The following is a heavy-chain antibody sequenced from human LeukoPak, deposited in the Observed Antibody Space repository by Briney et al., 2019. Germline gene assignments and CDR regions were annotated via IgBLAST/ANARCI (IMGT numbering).Heavy chain of an antibody. CDR2: IIPIFGTA. D-gene: IGHD3-3*01. V-gene: IGHV1-69*01. CDR3: ARDPPLRFLEWQFPGGFDP. CDR1: GGTFSSYA. Sequence: SVEVSGKASGGTFSSYAISWVRQAPGQGLEWMGGIIPIFGTANYAQKFQGRVTITADESTSTAYMELSSLRSEDTAVYYCARDPPLRFLEWQFPGGFDPWGQGTLVTVSS. J-gene: IGHJ5*02.